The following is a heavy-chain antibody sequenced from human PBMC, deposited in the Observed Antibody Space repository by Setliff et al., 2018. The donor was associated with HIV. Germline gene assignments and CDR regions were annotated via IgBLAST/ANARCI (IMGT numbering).Heavy chain of an antibody. CDR2: IDSSGTT. CDR3: ARDRHSSGLGSYGP. D-gene: IGHD3-10*01. CDR1: GGSFGVYR. V-gene: IGHV4-4*07. J-gene: IGHJ5*02. Sequence: PSETLSLTCTLSGGSFGVYRWSWIRQSAGRGLEWIGRIDSSGTTDYKPSLKGRVAISVDTSRNQFSLRVTSVTAADTAVYFCARDRHSSGLGSYGPWGPGILVTVS.